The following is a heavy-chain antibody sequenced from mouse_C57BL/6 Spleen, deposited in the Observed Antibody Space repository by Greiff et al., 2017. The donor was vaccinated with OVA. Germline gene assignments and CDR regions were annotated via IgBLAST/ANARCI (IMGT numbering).Heavy chain of an antibody. CDR1: GYTFTSYW. V-gene: IGHV1-59*01. CDR2: IDPSDSYT. CDR3: ARRDYGSSSYFDY. J-gene: IGHJ2*01. Sequence: QVQLQQPGAELVRPGTSVKLSCKASGYTFTSYWMHWVKQRPGQGLEWIGVIDPSDSYTNYNHKFKGKATLTVDTSSSTAYMQLSSLTSEDSAVYYCARRDYGSSSYFDYWGQGTTLTVSS. D-gene: IGHD1-1*01.